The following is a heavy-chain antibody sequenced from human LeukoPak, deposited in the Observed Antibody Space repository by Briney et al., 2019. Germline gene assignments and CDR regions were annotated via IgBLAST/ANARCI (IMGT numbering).Heavy chain of an antibody. J-gene: IGHJ4*02. D-gene: IGHD5-18*01. CDR3: ARVGGTAMVRSFDY. CDR1: GGSFSGYY. Sequence: SETLSLTCAVYGGSFSGYYWSWIRQPPGKGLEWIGEINHSGSTNYNPSLKSRVTISVDTSKNQFSLKLSSVTAADTAVYYCARVGGTAMVRSFDYWGQGTLVTVSS. V-gene: IGHV4-34*01. CDR2: INHSGST.